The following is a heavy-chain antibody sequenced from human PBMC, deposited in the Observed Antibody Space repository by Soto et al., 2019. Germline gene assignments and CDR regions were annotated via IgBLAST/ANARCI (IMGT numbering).Heavy chain of an antibody. CDR1: GGTFSSYT. Sequence: SVKVSCKASGGTFSSYTISWVRQAPGQGLEWMGRIIPILGIANHAQKFQGRVTITADKSTSTAYMELSSLRSEDTAVYYCAVNYDILTGRNDAFDIWGQGTMVTVSS. J-gene: IGHJ3*02. CDR3: AVNYDILTGRNDAFDI. CDR2: IIPILGIA. D-gene: IGHD3-9*01. V-gene: IGHV1-69*02.